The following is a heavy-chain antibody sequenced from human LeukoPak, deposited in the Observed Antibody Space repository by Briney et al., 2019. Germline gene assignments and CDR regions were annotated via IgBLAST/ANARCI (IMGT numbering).Heavy chain of an antibody. CDR3: ARDFYGGSGSYYKAYYYYYMDV. CDR1: EFTFSSHG. D-gene: IGHD3-10*01. V-gene: IGHV3-30*03. Sequence: PGGSLRLSCAASEFTFSSHGMHWVRQAPGKGLEWVAVISYDGSNKYYADSVKGRFTISRDNSKNTLYLQMNSLRAEDTAVYYCARDFYGGSGSYYKAYYYYYMDVWGKGTTVTVSS. CDR2: ISYDGSNK. J-gene: IGHJ6*03.